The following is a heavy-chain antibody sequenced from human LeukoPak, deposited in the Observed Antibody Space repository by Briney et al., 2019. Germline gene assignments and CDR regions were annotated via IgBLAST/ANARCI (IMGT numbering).Heavy chain of an antibody. D-gene: IGHD5-12*01. Sequence: GGSLRLSCAASGFSFSSYWMHWVRQAPGKGPVWVSLISNDESTIIYADSVKGRFTIYRDNSKNTLYLQMNSLRGVGTTVYYCAKDRGYGGPLEYWGQGTLVTVSS. V-gene: IGHV3-74*01. CDR1: GFSFSSYW. CDR2: ISNDESTI. J-gene: IGHJ4*02. CDR3: AKDRGYGGPLEY.